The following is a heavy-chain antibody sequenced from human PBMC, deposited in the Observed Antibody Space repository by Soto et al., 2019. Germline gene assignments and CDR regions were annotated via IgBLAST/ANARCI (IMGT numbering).Heavy chain of an antibody. J-gene: IGHJ4*02. Sequence: SETLSLTCTVSGDSISAYSWSWVRQPPGKGLEWIGNIHYNGNTKYSPSLQSRVTISVDTSKNQFSLDLNSVTAADTAVYYCARVTWFAELSFDYWGQGTVVTVSS. CDR2: IHYNGNT. CDR3: ARVTWFAELSFDY. V-gene: IGHV4-59*08. D-gene: IGHD3-10*01. CDR1: GDSISAYS.